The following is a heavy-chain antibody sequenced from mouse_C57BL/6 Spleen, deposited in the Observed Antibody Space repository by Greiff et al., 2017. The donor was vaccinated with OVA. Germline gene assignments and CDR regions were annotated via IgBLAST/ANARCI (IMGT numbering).Heavy chain of an antibody. CDR2: IDPETGGT. D-gene: IGHD2-4*01. Sequence: QVHVKQSGAELVRPGASVTLSCKASGYTFTDYEMHWVKQTPVHGLEWIGAIDPETGGTAYNQKFKGKAILTADKSSSTAYMELRSLTSEDSAVYYCTRDDYDADWGQGTLVTVSA. J-gene: IGHJ3*01. V-gene: IGHV1-15*01. CDR1: GYTFTDYE. CDR3: TRDDYDAD.